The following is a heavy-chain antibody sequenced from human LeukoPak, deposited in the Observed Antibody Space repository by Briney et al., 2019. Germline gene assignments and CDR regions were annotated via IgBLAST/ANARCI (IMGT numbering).Heavy chain of an antibody. CDR3: AREPPIVEGAFDI. J-gene: IGHJ3*02. Sequence: PSETLSLTCTVSGGSISSGDYYWSWIRQPPGKGLEWIRYIYYSGSTYYNPSLKSRVTISVDTSKNQFSLKLSSVTAADTAVYYCAREPPIVEGAFDIWGQGTMVTVSS. D-gene: IGHD3-22*01. CDR2: IYYSGST. CDR1: GGSISSGDYY. V-gene: IGHV4-30-4*01.